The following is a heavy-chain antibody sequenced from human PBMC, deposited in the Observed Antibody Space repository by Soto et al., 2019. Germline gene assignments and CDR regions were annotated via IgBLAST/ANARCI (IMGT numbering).Heavy chain of an antibody. J-gene: IGHJ4*02. V-gene: IGHV1-18*04. CDR1: GYTFTSYV. CDR2: ISAYNGNT. CDR3: AGDASSGSAIRFDY. Sequence: QVQLVQSGAEVKKPGASVQVSCKASGYTFTSYVISRVRQAPGQGLEWMGWISAYNGNTNYAQKRQGRVTMTKNPSTGPAYMELRRLRSDDTAVYYCAGDASSGSAIRFDYWGQGNLVAVSS. D-gene: IGHD1-26*01.